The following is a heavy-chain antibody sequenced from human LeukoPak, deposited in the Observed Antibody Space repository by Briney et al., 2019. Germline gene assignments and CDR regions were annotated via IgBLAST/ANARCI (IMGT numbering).Heavy chain of an antibody. V-gene: IGHV3-48*03. Sequence: GGSLRLSCAASGFTFSSYEMNWVRQAPGKGLEWVSYISSSGSTIYYADSVKGRFTISRDNAKNSLYLQMKSLRVEDTGVYYCASWGEGALDNWGQGTLVTVSS. CDR3: ASWGEGALDN. CDR1: GFTFSSYE. D-gene: IGHD1-26*01. CDR2: ISSSGSTI. J-gene: IGHJ4*02.